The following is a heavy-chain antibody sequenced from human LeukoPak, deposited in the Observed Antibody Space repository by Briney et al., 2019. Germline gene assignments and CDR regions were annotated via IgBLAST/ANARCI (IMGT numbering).Heavy chain of an antibody. CDR1: GHTFTNYD. CDR3: ARRGWELLGIDS. D-gene: IGHD2-15*01. V-gene: IGHV1-8*01. Sequence: ASVKVSCKASGHTFTNYDINWVRQATGQGLEWMGWMNPNSGNTGYAQKFQGRVTMTRDTSISTAYMELSSLKSEDTAVYYCARRGWELLGIDSWGQGTLVTVSS. J-gene: IGHJ4*02. CDR2: MNPNSGNT.